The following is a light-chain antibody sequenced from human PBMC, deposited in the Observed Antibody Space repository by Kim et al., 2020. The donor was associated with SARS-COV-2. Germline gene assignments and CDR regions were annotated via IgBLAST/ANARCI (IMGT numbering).Light chain of an antibody. J-gene: IGLJ2*01. CDR2: YDS. Sequence: SYELTQPPSVSVAPGKMARITCGGNNIGSKSVHWYQQKPGQAPVLVIYYDSDRPSGIPERFSGSNSGNTATLTISRTEAGDEADYYCQAWDSSSAHRVFG. CDR3: QAWDSSSAHRV. V-gene: IGLV3-21*01. CDR1: NIGSKS.